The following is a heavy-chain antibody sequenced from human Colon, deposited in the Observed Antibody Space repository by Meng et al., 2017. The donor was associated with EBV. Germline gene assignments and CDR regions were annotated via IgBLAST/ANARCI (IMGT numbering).Heavy chain of an antibody. CDR2: IYYSGST. Sequence: QVQLQESGPGLVKPSXXLSLTCTVSGCSISSGNHYWSWIRQHPGKGLEYIGYIYYSGSTYYNPSLKSRVIISVDTSKNQFSLRLNSVTAADTAVYYCASLYGDSSVWYLDLWGRGTLVTVSS. V-gene: IGHV4-31*03. J-gene: IGHJ2*01. CDR3: ASLYGDSSVWYLDL. D-gene: IGHD4-17*01. CDR1: GCSISSGNHY.